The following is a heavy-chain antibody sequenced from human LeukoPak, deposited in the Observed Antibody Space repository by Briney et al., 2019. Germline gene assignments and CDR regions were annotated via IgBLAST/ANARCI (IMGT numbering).Heavy chain of an antibody. J-gene: IGHJ4*02. D-gene: IGHD3-10*01. CDR1: GGSISSYY. V-gene: IGHV4-59*08. CDR2: IYYSGST. Sequence: SETLSLTCTVSGGSISSYYWSWIRQPPEKGLEWIGYIYYSGSTNYNPSLKSRVTISVDTSKNQFSLKLSSVTAADTAVYYCARHKYYGSGSPSFFDYWGQGTLVTVSS. CDR3: ARHKYYGSGSPSFFDY.